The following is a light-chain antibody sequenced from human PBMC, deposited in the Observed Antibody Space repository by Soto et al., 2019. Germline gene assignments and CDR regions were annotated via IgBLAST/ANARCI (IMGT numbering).Light chain of an antibody. CDR2: GAS. CDR3: QQYGSSPRT. V-gene: IGKV3-20*01. Sequence: EIMLTQSPGTLSLSPEERATLSCRAIQSVSSSYLAWYQQKTGQAPRLLIYGASSRATGIPDRFSGSGSGTDFTLTISRLEPEDFAVYYCQQYGSSPRTFGQGTKV. J-gene: IGKJ1*01. CDR1: QSVSSSY.